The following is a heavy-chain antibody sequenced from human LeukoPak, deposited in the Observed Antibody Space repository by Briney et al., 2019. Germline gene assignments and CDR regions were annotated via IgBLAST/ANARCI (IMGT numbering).Heavy chain of an antibody. CDR3: ARGDGVLYVYFDY. J-gene: IGHJ4*02. CDR2: INHSGST. V-gene: IGHV4-34*01. D-gene: IGHD2-8*01. Sequence: SETLSLTCAVYGGSFSDYYWSWMRQPPGKGLEWIGEINHSGSTNYNPSLKSRVTISVDTSKNQISLKLSSVTAADTAVYYCARGDGVLYVYFDYWGQGTLVTVSS. CDR1: GGSFSDYY.